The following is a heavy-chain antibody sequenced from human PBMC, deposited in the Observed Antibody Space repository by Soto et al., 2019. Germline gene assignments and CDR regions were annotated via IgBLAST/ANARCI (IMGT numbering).Heavy chain of an antibody. Sequence: PSETLSLTCTLSGRAISSRSYDGGWGRPPAGRGLEWIGSIYYSRSTYYNPSLKSRVTISVDTSKNQFSLKLSSVTAADTAVYYCASLRVTVTTRNIYYYYGMDVWGQGTTVT. V-gene: IGHV4-39*01. J-gene: IGHJ6*02. CDR1: GRAISSRSYD. D-gene: IGHD4-17*01. CDR3: ASLRVTVTTRNIYYYYGMDV. CDR2: IYYSRST.